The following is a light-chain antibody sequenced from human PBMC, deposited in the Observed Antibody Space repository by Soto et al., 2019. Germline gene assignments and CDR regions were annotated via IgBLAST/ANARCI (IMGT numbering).Light chain of an antibody. V-gene: IGKV3-15*01. CDR2: GAS. CDR1: QSVSSY. Sequence: EIEMTQSPATVSVSPGERATLSCRASQSVSSYLAWYQQKPGQAPRLLIYGASSMATGIPARFSGSGSGTDFTLTISSLQSEDFAVYYCQQYNNWLGTFGQGTKVEIK. J-gene: IGKJ1*01. CDR3: QQYNNWLGT.